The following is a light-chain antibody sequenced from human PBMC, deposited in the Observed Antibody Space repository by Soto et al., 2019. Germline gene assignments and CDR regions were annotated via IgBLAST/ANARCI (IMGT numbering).Light chain of an antibody. CDR1: QSLLHSNGYNY. J-gene: IGKJ2*01. CDR2: LGS. V-gene: IGKV2-28*01. CDR3: MQALQTSYT. Sequence: DIVMTQSPLSLPVTPEEPASISCSSSQSLLHSNGYNYLDWYLQKPGQSPQLLIYLGSNRASGVPDRFSGSGSGTDFTLKISRVEAEDVGVYYCMQALQTSYTFGQGTKLEIK.